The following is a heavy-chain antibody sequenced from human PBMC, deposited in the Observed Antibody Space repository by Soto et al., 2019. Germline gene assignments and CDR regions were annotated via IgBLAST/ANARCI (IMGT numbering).Heavy chain of an antibody. J-gene: IGHJ6*02. CDR2: IIPIFGTA. V-gene: IGHV1-69*13. Sequence: ASVKVSCKASGGTFSSYAISWVRQAPGQGLEWMGGIIPIFGTANYAQKFQGRVTITADESTSTAYMELSSLRSEDTAVYYCARNDGGYCSSTSCYRYYYYYGMDVWGQGTTVTVSS. CDR1: GGTFSSYA. CDR3: ARNDGGYCSSTSCYRYYYYYGMDV. D-gene: IGHD2-2*01.